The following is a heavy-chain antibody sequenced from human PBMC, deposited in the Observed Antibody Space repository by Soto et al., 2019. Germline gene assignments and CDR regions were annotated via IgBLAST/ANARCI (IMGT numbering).Heavy chain of an antibody. CDR3: ARDREQLAPKYYFDY. J-gene: IGHJ4*02. V-gene: IGHV1-2*04. CDR1: GYTFTGYY. D-gene: IGHD6-6*01. Sequence: QVQLVQSGAEVKKPGASVKVSCKASGYTFTGYYMHWVRQAPGQGLEWMGWINPNSGGTNYAQKFQGWVTMTRDTSISTAYMELSRLRSDDTAVYYCARDREQLAPKYYFDYWGQGTLVTVSS. CDR2: INPNSGGT.